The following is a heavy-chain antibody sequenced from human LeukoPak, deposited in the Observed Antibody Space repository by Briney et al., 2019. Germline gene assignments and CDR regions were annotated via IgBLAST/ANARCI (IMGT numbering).Heavy chain of an antibody. V-gene: IGHV4-59*01. J-gene: IGHJ5*02. CDR1: GGSISSYY. CDR3: ARGVRELEPFDP. CDR2: IYYSGST. Sequence: SETLSLTCTVSGGSISSYYWSWIRQPPGKGLEWIGYIYYSGSTNYNPSLKSRVTISVDTSKNQFSPKLSSVTAADTAVYYCARGVRELEPFDPWGQGTLVTVSS. D-gene: IGHD3-10*01.